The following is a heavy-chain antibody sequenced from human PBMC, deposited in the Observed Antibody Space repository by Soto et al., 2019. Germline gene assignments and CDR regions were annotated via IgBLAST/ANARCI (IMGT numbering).Heavy chain of an antibody. Sequence: EVQLLESGGGLVQPGGSLRLSCTASGFTFSTYGMSWVRQAPGKGLEWVSSLSGDGTTTYYIDSVKGRFTISRDNSRNTLSLQMNSLRTEDTAIYYCAKDISFDTSAYNYRGKGILVAVSS. CDR3: AKDISFDTSAYNY. D-gene: IGHD3-22*01. CDR2: LSGDGTTT. CDR1: GFTFSTYG. V-gene: IGHV3-23*01. J-gene: IGHJ4*02.